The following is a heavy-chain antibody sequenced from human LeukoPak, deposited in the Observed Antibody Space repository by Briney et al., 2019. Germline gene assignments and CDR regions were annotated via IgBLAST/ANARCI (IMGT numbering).Heavy chain of an antibody. V-gene: IGHV1-69*04. J-gene: IGHJ3*02. D-gene: IGHD4-17*01. CDR3: AKGYGDRRNDAFDI. CDR2: IIPILGIA. CDR1: GGTFSSYA. Sequence: GASVKVSCKASGGTFSSYAISWVRQAPGQGLEWMGRIIPILGIANYAQKFQGRVTITAEKSTSTAYMELSSLRSEDTAVYYCAKGYGDRRNDAFDIWGQGTMVTVSS.